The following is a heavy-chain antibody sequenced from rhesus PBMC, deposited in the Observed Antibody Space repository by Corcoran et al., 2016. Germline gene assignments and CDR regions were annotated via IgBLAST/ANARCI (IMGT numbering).Heavy chain of an antibody. CDR1: GGSISSSNW. Sequence: QVQLQESGPGLVKPSETLSLTCAVSGGSISSSNWWSWIRQPPGKGLEWIGGIYSNSESTNYNPSLKNRVTISKDTSKNQFSLKLTSVTAADTAVYYCARALAGTVRGAFDFWGQGLRVTVSS. CDR3: ARALAGTVRGAFDF. J-gene: IGHJ3*01. D-gene: IGHD5-24*01. CDR2: IYSNSEST. V-gene: IGHV4S12*01.